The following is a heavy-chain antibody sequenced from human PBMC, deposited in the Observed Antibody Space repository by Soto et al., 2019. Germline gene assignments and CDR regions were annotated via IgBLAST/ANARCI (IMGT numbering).Heavy chain of an antibody. CDR3: AKDAPGSGWLSDH. Sequence: PXGCLRLTCAASGFTFSIYSMSWVRQAPGKGLEWVSTITGNGGTSYADFVRGRFTISRDNSKNTLYLQMNSLRAEDTAVYYCAKDAPGSGWLSDHWGQGTLVTVSS. V-gene: IGHV3-23*01. CDR2: ITGNGGT. D-gene: IGHD3-22*01. CDR1: GFTFSIYS. J-gene: IGHJ4*02.